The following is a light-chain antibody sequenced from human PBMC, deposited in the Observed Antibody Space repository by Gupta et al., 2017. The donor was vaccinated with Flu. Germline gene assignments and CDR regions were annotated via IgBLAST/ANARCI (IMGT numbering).Light chain of an antibody. J-gene: IGLJ3*02. CDR1: ALSKQY. CDR3: QSADITGASRV. CDR2: RDT. Sequence: YQLTQPPAMSVSPGQTATITCPGAALSKQYVYWYRQRPGQAPVLLIYRDTERASGIPDRISGSSSGTRVTLTIRRVQTEDEADYYCQSADITGASRVFGGGTKLSVL. V-gene: IGLV3-25*02.